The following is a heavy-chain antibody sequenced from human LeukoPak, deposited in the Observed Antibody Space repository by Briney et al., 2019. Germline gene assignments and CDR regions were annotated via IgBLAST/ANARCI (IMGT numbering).Heavy chain of an antibody. CDR3: ARDYCGGDCYSEYYYYYGMDV. CDR1: GCTFSSYA. Sequence: GASLNLSCKASGCTFSSYAISWVRQGPGQGLEWMGGISPIFGTANYAQKFQGRVTITADESTSTAYMELSSLRSEDTAVYYCARDYCGGDCYSEYYYYYGMDVWGQGTTVTVSS. J-gene: IGHJ6*02. V-gene: IGHV1-69*13. CDR2: ISPIFGTA. D-gene: IGHD2-21*02.